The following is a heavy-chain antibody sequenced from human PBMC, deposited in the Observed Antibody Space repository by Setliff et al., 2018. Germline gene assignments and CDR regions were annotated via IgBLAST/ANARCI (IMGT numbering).Heavy chain of an antibody. CDR1: GYSISSRRNY. CDR2: IYTSWST. V-gene: IGHV4-61*09. Sequence: SETLSLTCTVSGYSISSRRNYWGWFRQPAGKELEWIGQIYTSWSTNYNPSLKSRVTISLDTSKNQFSLSLTSVTAEDTAVYYCARMSGFQYIDVWDKGTTVTVSS. D-gene: IGHD3-3*01. J-gene: IGHJ6*03. CDR3: ARMSGFQYIDV.